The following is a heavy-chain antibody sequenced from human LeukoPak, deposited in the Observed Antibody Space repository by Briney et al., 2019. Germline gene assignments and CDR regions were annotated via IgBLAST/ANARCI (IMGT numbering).Heavy chain of an antibody. V-gene: IGHV3-11*04. CDR2: ISSIGSTI. Sequence: PGGSLRLSCAASGFTFSDYYMSWIRQAPGKGLEWVSYISSIGSTIYYADSVKGRFTISRDNAKNTLYLQMNSLRAEDTAVYYCARHYYGSGSYYNNWFDPWGQGTLVTVSS. CDR3: ARHYYGSGSYYNNWFDP. J-gene: IGHJ5*02. D-gene: IGHD3-10*01. CDR1: GFTFSDYY.